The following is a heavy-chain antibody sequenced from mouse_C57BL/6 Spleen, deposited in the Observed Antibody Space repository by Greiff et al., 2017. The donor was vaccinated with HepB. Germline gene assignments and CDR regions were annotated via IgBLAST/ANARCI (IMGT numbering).Heavy chain of an antibody. CDR3: ARSNYYGSSYGDYAMDY. Sequence: QVQLQQPGAELVKPGASVKLSCKASGYTFTSYWMQWVKQRPGQGLEWIGEIDPSDSYTNYNQKFKGKATLTVDTSSSTAYMQLSSLTSEDSAVDYCARSNYYGSSYGDYAMDYWGQGTSVTVSS. V-gene: IGHV1-50*01. CDR1: GYTFTSYW. D-gene: IGHD1-1*01. CDR2: IDPSDSYT. J-gene: IGHJ4*01.